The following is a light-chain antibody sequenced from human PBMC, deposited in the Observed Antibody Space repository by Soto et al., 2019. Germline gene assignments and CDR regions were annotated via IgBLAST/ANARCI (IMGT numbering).Light chain of an antibody. J-gene: IGKJ2*01. CDR3: QHYNSYPPMYT. CDR2: KAS. CDR1: QTIGSL. Sequence: DIQMTQSPSTLSASVGDRVTITCRASQTIGSLLAWYQQKAGRAPKLLIYKASTLESGVPSRFSGSRSGTEFNLTISSLQPDDFATYYCQHYNSYPPMYTFGQGNKVEI. V-gene: IGKV1-5*03.